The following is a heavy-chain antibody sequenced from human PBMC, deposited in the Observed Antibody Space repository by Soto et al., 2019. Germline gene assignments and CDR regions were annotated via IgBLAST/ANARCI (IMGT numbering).Heavy chain of an antibody. CDR1: GFTFSKNA. D-gene: IGHD4-4*01. CDR3: ATTGVTKVNYYFDF. Sequence: GGYLRLSCSTSGFTFSKNAMSWVRQAPGKGLEWVSLITGSGTSTYYADSVKGRFTISRDNSKNTLYLQMNSLRAEDKAVYYCATTGVTKVNYYFDFWGRGTLVSVSS. J-gene: IGHJ4*02. V-gene: IGHV3-23*01. CDR2: ITGSGTST.